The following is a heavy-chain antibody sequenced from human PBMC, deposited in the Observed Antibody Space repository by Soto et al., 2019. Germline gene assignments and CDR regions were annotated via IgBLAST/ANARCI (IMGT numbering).Heavy chain of an antibody. V-gene: IGHV3-7*01. CDR2: IKQDGSEK. CDR1: GFTFSSSW. D-gene: IGHD3-3*01. CDR3: ARDSTYYDFWSGSRGYYGMDV. J-gene: IGHJ6*02. Sequence: GGSLRLSCAASGFTFSSSWMSWVRQAPGKGLEWMANIKQDGSEKYYVDSMKGRFTISRDNAKNSLYLKMNSLRAEDTAVYYCARDSTYYDFWSGSRGYYGMDVWGQGTTVTVSS.